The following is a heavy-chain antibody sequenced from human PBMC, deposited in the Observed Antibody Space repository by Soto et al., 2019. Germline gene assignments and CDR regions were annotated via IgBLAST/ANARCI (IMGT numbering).Heavy chain of an antibody. V-gene: IGHV3-30*18. Sequence: GRSLRLSCAASGFTFSSYGMHWVRQAPCKGLEWVAGISSDGSNKYYADSVKGRFTISRDNSKNTLYLQMNSLRADDTAVYYCAKDSPGRITIFGVVSIRGMDVWGQGTTVTVSS. CDR2: ISSDGSNK. J-gene: IGHJ6*01. D-gene: IGHD3-3*01. CDR1: GFTFSSYG. CDR3: AKDSPGRITIFGVVSIRGMDV.